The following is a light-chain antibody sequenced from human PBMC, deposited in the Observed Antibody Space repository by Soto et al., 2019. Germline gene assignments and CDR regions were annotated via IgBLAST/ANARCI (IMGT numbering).Light chain of an antibody. J-gene: IGKJ4*01. Sequence: EIVLTQSPATLSLSPGQIATLSRGASQSCSSSYLAWYQQKPGLAPRLLIYDASRRATGIPDRFSGSGSGTDFPLTISRLEPEEFAVYYCQQYGSSPPFTFGGGTKVEIK. CDR3: QQYGSSPPFT. V-gene: IGKV3D-20*01. CDR2: DAS. CDR1: QSCSSSY.